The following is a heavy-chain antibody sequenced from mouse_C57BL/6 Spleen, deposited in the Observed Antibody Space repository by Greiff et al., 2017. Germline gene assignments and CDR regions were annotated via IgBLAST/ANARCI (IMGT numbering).Heavy chain of an antibody. CDR3: ARGDYGSSYVGAMDY. J-gene: IGHJ4*01. D-gene: IGHD1-1*01. CDR2: ISSGSSTI. CDR1: GFTFSDYG. V-gene: IGHV5-17*01. Sequence: EVMLVESGGGLVKPGGSLKLSCAASGFTFSDYGMHWVRQAPEKGLEWVAYISSGSSTIYYADTVKGRFPISRDNAKNTLFLQMTSLRSEDTAMYYCARGDYGSSYVGAMDYWGQGTSVTVSS.